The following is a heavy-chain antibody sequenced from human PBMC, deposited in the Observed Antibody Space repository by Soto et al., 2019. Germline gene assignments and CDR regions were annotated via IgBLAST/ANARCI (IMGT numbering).Heavy chain of an antibody. CDR1: GFSISDHY. CDR2: NSNSGTFT. CDR3: ARSGDNYNVLDY. J-gene: IGHJ4*02. Sequence: QVQLVESGGGLVKPGGSLRLTCAASGFSISDHYMSWIRQAPGKGLEWVSYNSNSGTFTKYADSVKGRFSISRDNAKNSLYLEINSLRGEDTAIYYCARSGDNYNVLDYWGQGTPVTVSS. D-gene: IGHD3-10*02. V-gene: IGHV3-11*05.